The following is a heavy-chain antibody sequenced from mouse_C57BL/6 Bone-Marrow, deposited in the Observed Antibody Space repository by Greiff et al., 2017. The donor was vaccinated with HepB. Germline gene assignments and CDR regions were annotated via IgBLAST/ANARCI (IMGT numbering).Heavy chain of an antibody. D-gene: IGHD1-1*01. CDR1: GYAFSSYW. CDR2: IYPGDGDT. J-gene: IGHJ4*01. V-gene: IGHV1-80*01. Sequence: VQLKQSGAELVKPGASVKISCKASGYAFSSYWMHWVKQRPGQGLEWIGQIYPGDGDTNYNGKFKGKATLTADKSSSTAYMQRSSLTSEDSAVYCGGGLGPITTVRYAMDYWGQGTSVTVSS. CDR3: GGLGPITTVRYAMDY.